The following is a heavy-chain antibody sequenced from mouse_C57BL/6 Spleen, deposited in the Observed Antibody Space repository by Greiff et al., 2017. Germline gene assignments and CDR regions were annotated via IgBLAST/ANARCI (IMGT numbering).Heavy chain of an antibody. Sequence: QVQLKESGAELVKPGASVKISCKASGYAFSSYWMNWVKQRPGKGLEWIGQIYPGDGDTNYNGKFKGKATLTADKSSSTAYMQLSSLTSEDSAVYFCARSSDYSNYRRAYWGQGTLVTVSA. V-gene: IGHV1-80*01. CDR2: IYPGDGDT. J-gene: IGHJ3*01. CDR3: ARSSDYSNYRRAY. D-gene: IGHD2-5*01. CDR1: GYAFSSYW.